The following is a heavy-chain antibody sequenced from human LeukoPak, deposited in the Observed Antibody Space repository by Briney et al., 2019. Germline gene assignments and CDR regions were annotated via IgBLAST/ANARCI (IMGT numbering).Heavy chain of an antibody. V-gene: IGHV3-23*01. Sequence: PGGSLRLSCAASGFTFSSYAMSWVRQAPGKGLEWVSAISGSGGSTYYADSVKGRFTISRDNSKNTLYLQMNSLRAEDTAVYYCARTVYYDSSGYYYSWYFDLWGRGTLVTVSS. J-gene: IGHJ2*01. CDR3: ARTVYYDSSGYYYSWYFDL. D-gene: IGHD3-22*01. CDR2: ISGSGGST. CDR1: GFTFSSYA.